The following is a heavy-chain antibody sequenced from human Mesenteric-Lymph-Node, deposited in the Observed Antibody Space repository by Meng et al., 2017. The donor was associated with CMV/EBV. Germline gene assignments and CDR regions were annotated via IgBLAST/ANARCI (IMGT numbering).Heavy chain of an antibody. D-gene: IGHD6-13*01. CDR1: GYTFTGYY. J-gene: IGHJ4*02. Sequence: ASVKVSCKASGYTFTGYYMHWVRQAPGQGLEWMGWINPNSGGTNYAQKFQGRVTMTRDTSISTAYMELSRLRSDDTAVYYCAQDEKIFNIGAPGRTYWGQGTLVTVSS. CDR2: INPNSGGT. V-gene: IGHV1-2*02. CDR3: AQDEKIFNIGAPGRTY.